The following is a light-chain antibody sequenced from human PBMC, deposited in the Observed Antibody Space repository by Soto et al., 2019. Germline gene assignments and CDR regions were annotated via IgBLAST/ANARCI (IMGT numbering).Light chain of an antibody. Sequence: EIVLTQSPATLSLSPGERATLSCRASQSVNSYLAWYKQKPGQAPRLLIYDASNRATGIPARFSGSGSGTDFTLTISSLEPEDFAVYYCQQHSNWPPITFGQGTRLEIK. V-gene: IGKV3-11*01. CDR1: QSVNSY. CDR2: DAS. CDR3: QQHSNWPPIT. J-gene: IGKJ5*01.